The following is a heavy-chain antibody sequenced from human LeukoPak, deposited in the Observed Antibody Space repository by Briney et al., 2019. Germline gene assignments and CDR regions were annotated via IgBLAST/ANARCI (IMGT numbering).Heavy chain of an antibody. V-gene: IGHV1-3*01. CDR3: ARGGYSGYDYVLYYYYYGMDV. CDR2: INAGNGNT. Sequence: WASVKVSCKASGYTFTSYAMNWVRQAPGQRLEWMGWINAGNGNTKYSQKFQGRVTITRDTSASTAYMELSSLRSEDTAVYYCARGGYSGYDYVLYYYYYGMDVWGQGTTVTVSS. D-gene: IGHD5-12*01. J-gene: IGHJ6*02. CDR1: GYTFTSYA.